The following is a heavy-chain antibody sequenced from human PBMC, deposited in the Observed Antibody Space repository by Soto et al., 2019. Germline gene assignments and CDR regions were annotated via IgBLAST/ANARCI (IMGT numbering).Heavy chain of an antibody. CDR3: ARGRPTVTRNFDY. D-gene: IGHD1-1*01. Sequence: SETLSLTCAVYGGSFSGYYWSWIRQPPGKGLEWIGEINHSGSTNYNPSLKSRVTISVDTSKNQFSLKLSSVTAADTAVYYCARGRPTVTRNFDYWGQGTLVTVSS. V-gene: IGHV4-34*01. CDR1: GGSFSGYY. CDR2: INHSGST. J-gene: IGHJ4*02.